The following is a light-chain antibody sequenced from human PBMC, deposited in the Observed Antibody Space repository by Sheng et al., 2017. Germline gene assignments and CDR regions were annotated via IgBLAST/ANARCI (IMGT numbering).Light chain of an antibody. Sequence: EIVLTQSPATLSVSPGERATLSCRASQNIRTNLAWFQQRPGQAPRLLIYDASNRATGIPDRFSGSGSGTDFTLTISRLEPEDFAVYHCQQRSNWPPTFGGGTKVEIK. CDR3: QQRSNWPPT. J-gene: IGKJ4*01. V-gene: IGKV3D-20*02. CDR2: DAS. CDR1: QNIRTN.